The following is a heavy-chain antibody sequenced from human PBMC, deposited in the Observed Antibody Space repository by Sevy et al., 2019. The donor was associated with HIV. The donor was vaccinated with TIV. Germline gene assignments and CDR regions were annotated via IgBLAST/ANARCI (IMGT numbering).Heavy chain of an antibody. CDR1: GGSFSGYY. CDR2: INHSGST. V-gene: IGHV4-34*01. Sequence: SETLSLTCAVYGGSFSGYYWSWIRQPPGKGLEWIGEINHSGSTNYNPSLKSRVTISVDTSKNQFSLKLGSVTAADTAVYYCARATGWGMDVWGQGTTVTVSS. J-gene: IGHJ6*02. CDR3: ARATGWGMDV.